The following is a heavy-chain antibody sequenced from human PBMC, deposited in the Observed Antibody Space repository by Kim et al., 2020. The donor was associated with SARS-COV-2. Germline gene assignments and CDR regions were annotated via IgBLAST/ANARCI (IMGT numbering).Heavy chain of an antibody. CDR3: ARDANYYDNSAYYDAFDI. V-gene: IGHV3-48*03. Sequence: VKGRFTISRENARNSLYLQMNSLRVEDTAIYYCARDANYYDNSAYYDAFDIWGQGTMVTVSS. J-gene: IGHJ3*02. D-gene: IGHD3-22*01.